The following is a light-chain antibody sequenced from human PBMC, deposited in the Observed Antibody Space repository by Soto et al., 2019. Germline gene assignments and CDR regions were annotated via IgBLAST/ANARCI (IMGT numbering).Light chain of an antibody. V-gene: IGKV3-15*01. CDR2: AAS. CDR3: QQYNNWPPEYT. CDR1: QSVSSN. Sequence: EIVMTQSPATLSVSPGERATLSCRASQSVSSNLAWYQQKPGQAPRLLIYAASTRATGIPARFSGSGSGTEFTLPISSLQSEDFEVYYCQQYNNWPPEYTFGQGTKLQIK. J-gene: IGKJ2*01.